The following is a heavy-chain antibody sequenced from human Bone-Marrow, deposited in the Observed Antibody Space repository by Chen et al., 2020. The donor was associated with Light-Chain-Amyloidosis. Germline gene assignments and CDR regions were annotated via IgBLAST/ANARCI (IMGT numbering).Heavy chain of an antibody. J-gene: IGHJ4*02. Sequence: VESWGGVVQSGRSLRLSCTASGFTFSCDDMHWVRQAPGKGLEWVAAIWSDGNNINYADSVKGRFIISRDNSKSTLYLQMNSLRAEDTGIYYCARDMTALGFDLWGQGTLVTVSS. CDR1: GFTFSCDD. CDR2: IWSDGNNI. D-gene: IGHD2-21*02. CDR3: ARDMTALGFDL. V-gene: IGHV3-33*01.